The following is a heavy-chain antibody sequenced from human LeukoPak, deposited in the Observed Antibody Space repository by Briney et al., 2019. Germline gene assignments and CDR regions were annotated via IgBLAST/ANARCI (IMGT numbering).Heavy chain of an antibody. D-gene: IGHD3-16*02. CDR3: ARVSYYDYVWGTYRRFLYYFDH. Sequence: SETLSVTCTVSGGSISNNYWSWIRQPPGKALEWIGYMYYSGSTNYNPSLRSRVTISVDTSKNQFSLKLSSATAADTAVYYCARVSYYDYVWGTYRRFLYYFDHWGQGTLVTVSS. CDR1: GGSISNNY. CDR2: MYYSGST. J-gene: IGHJ4*02. V-gene: IGHV4-59*01.